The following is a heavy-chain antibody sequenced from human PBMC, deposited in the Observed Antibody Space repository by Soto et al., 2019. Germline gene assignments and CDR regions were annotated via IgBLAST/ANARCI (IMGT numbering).Heavy chain of an antibody. CDR3: ARDWWREWLQLIDY. D-gene: IGHD5-12*01. CDR1: GFTFSSYA. Sequence: QVQLVESGGGVVQPGRSLRLSCAASGFTFSSYAMHWVHQAPGKGLEWVAVISYDGSNKYYADSVKGRFTISRDNSKNTLYLQMNSLRAEDTAVYYCARDWWREWLQLIDYWCQGTLVTVSS. CDR2: ISYDGSNK. J-gene: IGHJ4*02. V-gene: IGHV3-30-3*01.